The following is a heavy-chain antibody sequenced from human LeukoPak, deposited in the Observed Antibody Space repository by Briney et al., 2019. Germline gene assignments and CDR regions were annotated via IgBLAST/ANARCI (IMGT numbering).Heavy chain of an antibody. CDR3: ARPYYYDSRIDP. CDR2: MYYSGST. J-gene: IGHJ5*02. Sequence: SQTLSLTCTVSGGSISSGDYYWSWIRQPPGKGLEWIAYMYYSGSTYYSPSLKSRVTMSADTSKNHLSRKLSSVTAADTAVYYCARPYYYDSRIDPWGQGILVTVSS. D-gene: IGHD3-22*01. CDR1: GGSISSGDYY. V-gene: IGHV4-30-4*01.